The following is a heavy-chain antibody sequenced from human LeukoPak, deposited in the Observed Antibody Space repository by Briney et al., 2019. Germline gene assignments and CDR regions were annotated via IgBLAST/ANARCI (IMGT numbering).Heavy chain of an antibody. J-gene: IGHJ5*02. CDR3: ARWGTYASTSNWFDP. CDR1: GGSISSISYY. D-gene: IGHD2-2*01. Sequence: PSETLSLTCTVSGGSISSISYYWGWIRQPPGKGLEWIVSMYYSGSTYNNPSLKSRVTISVDTSKNQFSLKLSSVTAADTAVYYCARWGTYASTSNWFDPWGQGTLVTVSS. V-gene: IGHV4-39*07. CDR2: MYYSGST.